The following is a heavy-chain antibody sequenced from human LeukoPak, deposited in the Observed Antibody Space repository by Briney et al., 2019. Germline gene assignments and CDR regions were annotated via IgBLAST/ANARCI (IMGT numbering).Heavy chain of an antibody. Sequence: GGSLRLSCAASGFTFSSYAMSWVRQAPGKGLEWVSAISGSGGSTYYADSAKGRFTISRDNSKNTLYLQMNSLRAEDTAVYYCAKSPYYYDSSGYYLVDAFDIWGQGTMVTVSS. V-gene: IGHV3-23*01. CDR3: AKSPYYYDSSGYYLVDAFDI. J-gene: IGHJ3*02. D-gene: IGHD3-22*01. CDR2: ISGSGGST. CDR1: GFTFSSYA.